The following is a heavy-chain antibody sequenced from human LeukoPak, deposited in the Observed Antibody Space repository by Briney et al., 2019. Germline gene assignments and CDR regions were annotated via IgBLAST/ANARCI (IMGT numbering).Heavy chain of an antibody. CDR3: ARSIIGVGAAGALDI. Sequence: SETLSLTCTVSGDSISSYYWSWIRQPPGKGLEWIGYIYHSGNTNSNPSLKSRVTISVDTTKNQFSLKLSSVTAADTAVYYCARSIIGVGAAGALDIWGQGTMVTVSS. D-gene: IGHD3-3*02. CDR1: GDSISSYY. CDR2: IYHSGNT. J-gene: IGHJ3*02. V-gene: IGHV4-59*08.